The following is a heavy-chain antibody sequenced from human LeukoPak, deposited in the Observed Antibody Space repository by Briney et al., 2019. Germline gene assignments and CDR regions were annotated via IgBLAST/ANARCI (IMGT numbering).Heavy chain of an antibody. CDR2: ISAYNGNT. V-gene: IGHV1-18*01. CDR3: ARDREGDWGFGELLSRYYYYGMDV. CDR1: GYTFTSYG. Sequence: GASVKVSCKASGYTFTSYGISWVRQAPGQGLEWMGWISAYNGNTNYAQKLQGRVTMTTDTSTSTAYMELRSLRSDDTAVYYCARDREGDWGFGELLSRYYYYGMDVWGQGTTVTVSS. J-gene: IGHJ6*02. D-gene: IGHD3-10*01.